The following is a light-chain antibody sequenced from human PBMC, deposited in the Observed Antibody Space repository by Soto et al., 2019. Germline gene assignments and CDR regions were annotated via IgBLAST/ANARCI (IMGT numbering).Light chain of an antibody. Sequence: QSVLTQPASVSGSPGQSITISCTGTGSDVGDYNYVSWYQQHPGKAPKLMIYDVSNRPSGVSNRFSGSKSGSTASLTISGLQAEDEADYYCSSYTSSSTLVVFGGGTKLTVL. CDR1: GSDVGDYNY. CDR2: DVS. J-gene: IGLJ2*01. V-gene: IGLV2-14*03. CDR3: SSYTSSSTLVV.